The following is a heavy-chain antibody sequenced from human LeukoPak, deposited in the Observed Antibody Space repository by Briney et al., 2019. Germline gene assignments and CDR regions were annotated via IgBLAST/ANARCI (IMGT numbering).Heavy chain of an antibody. V-gene: IGHV4-31*03. D-gene: IGHD3-10*01. Sequence: SETLSLTCTVSGGSISSGHYYWNWIRQHPEKSLEWIGYIFYSGSAYYNPSLKSRVTISVDTSKNQFSLKLSSVTAADTAVYYCARGSTRIRGFGYWGQGTLVTVSS. CDR1: GGSISSGHYY. CDR3: ARGSTRIRGFGY. CDR2: IFYSGSA. J-gene: IGHJ4*02.